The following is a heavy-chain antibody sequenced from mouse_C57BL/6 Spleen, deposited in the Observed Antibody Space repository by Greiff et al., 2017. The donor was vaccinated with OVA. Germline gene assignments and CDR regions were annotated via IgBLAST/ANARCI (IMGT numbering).Heavy chain of an antibody. J-gene: IGHJ1*03. CDR1: GFTFTDYY. D-gene: IGHD1-1*01. Sequence: EVKLMESGGGLVQPGGSLSLSCAASGFTFTDYYMSWVRQPPGKALEWLGFIRNKANGDTTEYSASVKGRFTISRDNSQSILYLQMNALRAEDSATYYCARYYYGSSYGGFYWYFDVWGTGTTVTVSS. V-gene: IGHV7-3*01. CDR3: ARYYYGSSYGGFYWYFDV. CDR2: IRNKANGDTT.